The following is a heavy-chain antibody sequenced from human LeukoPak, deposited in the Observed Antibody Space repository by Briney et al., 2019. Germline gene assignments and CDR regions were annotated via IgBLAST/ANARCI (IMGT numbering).Heavy chain of an antibody. CDR1: GFTFSNYG. Sequence: PGGSLRLSCAASGFTFSNYGMHWVRQAPGKGLEWVAVISYDGSNKYYADSVKGRFTISRDKSKNTLYLQMNSLRAEDTAVYYCAKPGGSITMIVVAGFDYWGQGTLVTASS. CDR3: AKPGGSITMIVVAGFDY. CDR2: ISYDGSNK. V-gene: IGHV3-30*18. J-gene: IGHJ4*02. D-gene: IGHD3-22*01.